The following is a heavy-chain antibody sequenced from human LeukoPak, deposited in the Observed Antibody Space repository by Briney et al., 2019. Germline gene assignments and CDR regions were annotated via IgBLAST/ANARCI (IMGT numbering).Heavy chain of an antibody. V-gene: IGHV3-30*18. J-gene: IGHJ4*02. CDR1: GFTFSSYG. D-gene: IGHD5-18*01. CDR3: AKDGGYSYGFAHPFDY. Sequence: GGSLRLSCAASGFTFSSYGMHWVRQAPGKGREWVAVISYDGSNKYYADSVKGRFTISRDNSKNTLYLQMNSLRAEDTAVYYCAKDGGYSYGFAHPFDYWGQGTLVTVSS. CDR2: ISYDGSNK.